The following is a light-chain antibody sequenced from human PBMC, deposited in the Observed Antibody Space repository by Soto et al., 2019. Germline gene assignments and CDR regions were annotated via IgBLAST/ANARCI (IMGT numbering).Light chain of an antibody. Sequence: QSALTQPASVSGSPGQSITISCTGTSSDIGDYDYVSWYQHLPGKAPKLLIFDVTHRPSGVSDRFSGSKSGNTASLTISGVRLEDEADYYCCSYTDIALDVVFGGGTKVTVL. CDR2: DVT. J-gene: IGLJ2*01. CDR1: SSDIGDYDY. CDR3: CSYTDIALDVV. V-gene: IGLV2-14*01.